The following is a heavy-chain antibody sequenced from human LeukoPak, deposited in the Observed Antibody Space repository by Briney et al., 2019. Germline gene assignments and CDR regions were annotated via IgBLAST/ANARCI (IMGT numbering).Heavy chain of an antibody. CDR1: GYSISSGYY. J-gene: IGHJ5*02. V-gene: IGHV4-38-2*02. D-gene: IGHD5-18*01. Sequence: SETLSLTCTVSGYSISSGYYWGWIRQPPGKGLEWIGSIYHSGSTYYNPSLKSRVTISVDTSKNQFSLKLSSVTAADTSVYYCARPTRGYSYGGFDPWGQGTLVTVSS. CDR3: ARPTRGYSYGGFDP. CDR2: IYHSGST.